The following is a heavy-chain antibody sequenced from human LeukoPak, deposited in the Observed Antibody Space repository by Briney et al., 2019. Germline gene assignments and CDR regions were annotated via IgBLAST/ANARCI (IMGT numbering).Heavy chain of an antibody. D-gene: IGHD5-12*01. V-gene: IGHV1-8*01. CDR3: ARVPLAWDIVAV. J-gene: IGHJ4*02. CDR2: MNPNSGNT. Sequence: ASVKVSCKASGYTFTSYDINWVRQATGQGLEWMGWMNPNSGNTGYAQKFQGRVTMTRNTSISTAYMELSSLRSEDTAVYYCARVPLAWDIVAVWGQGTLVTVSS. CDR1: GYTFTSYD.